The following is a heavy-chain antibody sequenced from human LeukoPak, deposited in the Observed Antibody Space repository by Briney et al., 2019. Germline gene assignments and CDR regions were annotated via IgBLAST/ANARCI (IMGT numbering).Heavy chain of an antibody. V-gene: IGHV3-23*01. CDR3: AKSYYDFWSGYYSLNYYGMDV. Sequence: GGSLRLSCAASGFTFSSYAMSWVRQAPGKGLEWVSAISGSGGSTYYADSVKGRFTISRDNSKNTLHLQMNSLRAEDTAVYYCAKSYYDFWSGYYSLNYYGMDVWGQGTTVTVSS. J-gene: IGHJ6*02. CDR1: GFTFSSYA. D-gene: IGHD3-3*01. CDR2: ISGSGGST.